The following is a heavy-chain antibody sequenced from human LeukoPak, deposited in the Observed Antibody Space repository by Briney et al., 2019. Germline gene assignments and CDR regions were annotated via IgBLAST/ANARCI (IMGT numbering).Heavy chain of an antibody. CDR1: GYTLTELS. V-gene: IGHV1-24*01. J-gene: IGHJ4*02. CDR2: FDPEDGET. CDR3: VTDLRGRRFNNY. D-gene: IGHD3-3*01. Sequence: ASAKVSCKVSGYTLTELSMHWVRQAPGKGLEWMGSFDPEDGETIYAQKFQGRVTMTEDTSTDTAYMELSSLRSEDTAVYYCVTDLRGRRFNNYWGQGTLVTVSS.